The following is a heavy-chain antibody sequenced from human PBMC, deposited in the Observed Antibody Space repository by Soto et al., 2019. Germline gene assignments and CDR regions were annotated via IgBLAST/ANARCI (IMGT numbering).Heavy chain of an antibody. CDR2: IGRRSDI. D-gene: IGHD2-21*02. J-gene: IGHJ6*02. V-gene: IGHV3-21*01. CDR3: AREETAWPLAYGLDV. CDR1: GFSFSTYS. Sequence: GGSLRLSCEASGFSFSTYSMHWVRQAPGKGLEWVSSIGRRSDIYYADSVKGRFTISRDNAKNSVSLQMNSLRDEDTAVYYCAREETAWPLAYGLDVWGQGXTVTVYS.